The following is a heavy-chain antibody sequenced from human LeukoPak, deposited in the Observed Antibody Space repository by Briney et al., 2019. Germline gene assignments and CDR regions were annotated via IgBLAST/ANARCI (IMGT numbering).Heavy chain of an antibody. J-gene: IGHJ4*02. D-gene: IGHD2-2*01. CDR2: IYHSGST. Sequence: SETLSLTCTVSGGSISSGGYYWSWIRQPPGKGLEWIGYIYHSGSTYYNPSLKSRVTISVDRSKNQFSLKLSSVTAADTAVYYCARGAVVPATEDYWGQGTLVTVSS. V-gene: IGHV4-30-2*01. CDR1: GGSISSGGYY. CDR3: ARGAVVPATEDY.